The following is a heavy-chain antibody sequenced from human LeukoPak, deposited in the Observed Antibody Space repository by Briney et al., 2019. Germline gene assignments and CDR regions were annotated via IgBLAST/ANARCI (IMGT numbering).Heavy chain of an antibody. CDR1: GFTVSSNY. CDR3: AKESSSYDFWSGYSVYYYYMDV. V-gene: IGHV3-53*05. D-gene: IGHD3-3*01. J-gene: IGHJ6*03. Sequence: GGSLRLSCAASGFTVSSNYMSWVRQAPGKGLEWVSVIYSGGSTYYADSVKGRFTISRDNSKNTLYLQMNSLRAEDTAVYYCAKESSSYDFWSGYSVYYYYMDVWGKGTTVTVSS. CDR2: IYSGGST.